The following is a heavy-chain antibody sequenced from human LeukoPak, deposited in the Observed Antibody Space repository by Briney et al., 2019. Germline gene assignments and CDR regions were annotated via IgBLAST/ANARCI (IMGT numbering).Heavy chain of an antibody. V-gene: IGHV4-59*01. D-gene: IGHD3-22*01. CDR2: IYYSGST. Sequence: PSETLSLTCTVSGCSISRYSWSWIRQPPGRGLEWICYIYYSGSTNYNPTLKSRVTISVDTYKNQFSLRLSSVTAADTAVYYCARGCYDTSGNSSPFDYWGQGTLVTVSS. J-gene: IGHJ4*02. CDR3: ARGCYDTSGNSSPFDY. CDR1: GCSISRYS.